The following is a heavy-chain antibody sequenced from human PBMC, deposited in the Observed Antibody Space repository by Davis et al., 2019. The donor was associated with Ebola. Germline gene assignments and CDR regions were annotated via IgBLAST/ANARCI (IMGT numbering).Heavy chain of an antibody. CDR1: GFTFSSYD. Sequence: PGGSLRLSCAASGFTFSSYDMNWVRQAPGKGLEWVSYISSSGSTIYYADSVKGRFTISRDNAKNSLYLQMNSLRAEDTAVYYCARPESYTALYGMDVWGQGTTVTVSS. CDR3: ARPESYTALYGMDV. V-gene: IGHV3-48*03. D-gene: IGHD5-18*01. J-gene: IGHJ6*02. CDR2: ISSSGSTI.